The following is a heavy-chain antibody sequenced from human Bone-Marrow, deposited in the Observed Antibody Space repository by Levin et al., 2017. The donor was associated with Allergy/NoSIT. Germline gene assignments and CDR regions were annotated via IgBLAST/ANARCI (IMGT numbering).Heavy chain of an antibody. Sequence: GSLRLSCTVSGGSISRSTYYWVWIRQPPGKGLEWIGSIYYIGKTYYNPSLESRVTISVDTSKNQFSLKLTSVTAADTAVYYCARTLGYCSGDSCYFYFDYWGRGTLVTVSS. J-gene: IGHJ4*02. V-gene: IGHV4-39*07. D-gene: IGHD2-15*01. CDR3: ARTLGYCSGDSCYFYFDY. CDR1: GGSISRSTYY. CDR2: IYYIGKT.